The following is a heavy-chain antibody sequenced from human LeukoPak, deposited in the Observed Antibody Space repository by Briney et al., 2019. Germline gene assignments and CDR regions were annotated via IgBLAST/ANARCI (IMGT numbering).Heavy chain of an antibody. V-gene: IGHV3-48*01. Sequence: GGSLRLSCAASGFTFSSYGMNWVRQAPGKGLEWVSYISSSSSTIYYADSVKGRFTISRDNAENSLYLQMNSLRAEDTAVYYCARDSTVTANGGTDWGQGTLVTVSS. D-gene: IGHD4-17*01. CDR1: GFTFSSYG. CDR2: ISSSSSTI. J-gene: IGHJ4*02. CDR3: ARDSTVTANGGTD.